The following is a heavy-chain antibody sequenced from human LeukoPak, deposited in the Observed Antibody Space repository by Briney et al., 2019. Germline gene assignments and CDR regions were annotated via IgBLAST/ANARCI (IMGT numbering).Heavy chain of an antibody. J-gene: IGHJ1*01. Sequence: GGSLRLSCDSSGFTFSRYWMHWVRQAPGKGLVWVTRIKSDGKTNYADSVKGRFTISRDNAKNTVSLQMNSLRADDTGVYYCARAPSEVGGYYPEYFRHWGQGTLVTVSS. CDR3: ARAPSEVGGYYPEYFRH. D-gene: IGHD3-22*01. CDR2: IKSDGKT. V-gene: IGHV3-74*01. CDR1: GFTFSRYW.